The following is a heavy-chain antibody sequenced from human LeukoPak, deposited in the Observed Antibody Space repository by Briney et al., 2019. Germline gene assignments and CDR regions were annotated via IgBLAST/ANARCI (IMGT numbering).Heavy chain of an antibody. Sequence: PGRSLRLSCAASRFTFSSYGMHWVRQAPGKGLEWVAVIWYDGSNKYYADSVKGRFTISRDNSKNTLYLQMNSLRAEDTAVYYCARYRPYFDYWGQGTLVTVSS. J-gene: IGHJ4*02. CDR3: ARYRPYFDY. D-gene: IGHD1-14*01. V-gene: IGHV3-33*01. CDR1: RFTFSSYG. CDR2: IWYDGSNK.